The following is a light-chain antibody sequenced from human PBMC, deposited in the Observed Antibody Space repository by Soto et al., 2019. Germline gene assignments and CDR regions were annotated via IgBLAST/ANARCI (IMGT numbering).Light chain of an antibody. V-gene: IGKV1-39*01. J-gene: IGKJ1*01. CDR1: QSISSS. CDR2: GVS. CDR3: QQYNNFWT. Sequence: IQMTQSPSSLSASVGDKVTTTFRASQSISSSLNWYQQKSGKAPNLLIYGVSRLQGGVPSRFSGSESGTEFTLTISSLQPDDFATYYCQQYNNFWTFGQGTKVDNK.